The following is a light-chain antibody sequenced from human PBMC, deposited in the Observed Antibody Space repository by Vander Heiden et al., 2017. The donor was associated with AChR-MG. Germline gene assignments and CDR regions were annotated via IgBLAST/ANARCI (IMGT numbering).Light chain of an antibody. Sequence: SSELTQPPSVSVSPGQTSIITCSGDRLGDKYVCWYPQQPGPSPVLVIYKDSKRPAGIPERFSGSNSGNTATLTISGTQAMDEADDYWQAGDRSTGGDVFGTGTKVTGL. J-gene: IGLJ1*01. CDR3: QAGDRSTGGDV. CDR1: RLGDKY. CDR2: KDS. V-gene: IGLV3-1*01.